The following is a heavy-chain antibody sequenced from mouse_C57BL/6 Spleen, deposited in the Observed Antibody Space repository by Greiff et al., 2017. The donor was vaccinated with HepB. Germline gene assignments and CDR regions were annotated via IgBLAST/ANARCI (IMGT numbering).Heavy chain of an antibody. CDR3: ARGTYGIHFDY. V-gene: IGHV1-42*01. Sequence: EVQLQQSGPELVKPGASVKISCKASGYSFTGYYMNWVKQSPEKSLEWIGEINPSTGGTTYNQKFKAKATLTVDKSSSTAYMPLKSLTSEDSAVYYCARGTYGIHFDYWGQGTTLTVSS. CDR1: GYSFTGYY. CDR2: INPSTGGT. D-gene: IGHD2-1*01. J-gene: IGHJ2*01.